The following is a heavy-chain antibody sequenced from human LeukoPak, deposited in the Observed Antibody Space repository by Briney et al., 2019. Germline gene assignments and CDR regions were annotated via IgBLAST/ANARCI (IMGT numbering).Heavy chain of an antibody. Sequence: SETLSLTCAVYGGSFSGYYWSWIRQPPGKGLEWIGEINHIGSTNYNPSLKSGVTISVDTSKNQSSLKLSSVTGADTAVYYCARAGTAVSATPYFDYWGQGTLVTVSS. V-gene: IGHV4-34*01. CDR2: INHIGST. J-gene: IGHJ4*02. CDR3: ARAGTAVSATPYFDY. D-gene: IGHD6-19*01. CDR1: GGSFSGYY.